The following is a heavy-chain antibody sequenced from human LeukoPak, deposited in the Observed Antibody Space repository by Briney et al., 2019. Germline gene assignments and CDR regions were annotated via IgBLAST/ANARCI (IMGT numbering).Heavy chain of an antibody. D-gene: IGHD2-2*01. V-gene: IGHV4-4*07. CDR1: GGSISSYY. CDR2: IYTSGST. Sequence: SETLSLTCTVSGGSISSYYWSWIRQPAGKGLEWIGRIYTSGSTNYNPSLKSRVTMSVDTSKNQFSLKLSSVTAADTAVYYCAIDNIYCSSTSCSEGTDYWGQGTLVNVSS. CDR3: AIDNIYCSSTSCSEGTDY. J-gene: IGHJ4*02.